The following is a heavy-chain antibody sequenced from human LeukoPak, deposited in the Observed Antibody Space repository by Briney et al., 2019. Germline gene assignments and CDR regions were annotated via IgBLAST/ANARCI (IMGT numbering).Heavy chain of an antibody. CDR3: ARAGYCSGGSCYGSDY. CDR1: GFTFSSYG. CDR2: IWYDGSIQ. V-gene: IGHV3-33*01. D-gene: IGHD2-15*01. Sequence: GGSLRLSCAASGFTFSSYGMHWVRQAPGKGLEWVAAIWYDGSIQYYADSVKGRFTISRDNSKNTLYLQMDSLRAEDTAVYYCARAGYCSGGSCYGSDYWGQGTLSPSPQ. J-gene: IGHJ4*02.